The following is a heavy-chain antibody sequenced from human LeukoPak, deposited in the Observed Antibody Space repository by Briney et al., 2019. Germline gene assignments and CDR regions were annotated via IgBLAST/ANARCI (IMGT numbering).Heavy chain of an antibody. Sequence: SQTLSLTCAVSGGSISSGGYSWSWIRQPPGKGLEWIGYIYHSGSTNYNPSLKSRLTMSVDRSKNQFSVKLSSVTAADTAVYYCARGTRGSGLYYWGQGTLVTVSS. CDR3: ARGTRGSGLYY. D-gene: IGHD3-10*01. J-gene: IGHJ4*02. CDR2: IYHSGST. CDR1: GGSISSGGYS. V-gene: IGHV4-30-2*01.